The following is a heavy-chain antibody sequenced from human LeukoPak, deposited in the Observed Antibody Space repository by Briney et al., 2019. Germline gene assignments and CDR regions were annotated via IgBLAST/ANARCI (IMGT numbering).Heavy chain of an antibody. CDR1: GYSISSGYY. V-gene: IGHV4-38-2*02. Sequence: PSETLSLTCTVSGYSISSGYYWGWIRQPPGKGLEWIGSIYYSGSTYYNPSLKSRVTISVDTSKNQFSLKLSSVTAADTAVYYCARHRGFGDPSKYFDPWGQGTLVTVSS. J-gene: IGHJ5*02. CDR3: ARHRGFGDPSKYFDP. CDR2: IYYSGST. D-gene: IGHD3-10*01.